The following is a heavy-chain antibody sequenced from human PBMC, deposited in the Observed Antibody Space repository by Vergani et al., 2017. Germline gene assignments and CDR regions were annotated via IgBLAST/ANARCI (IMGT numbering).Heavy chain of an antibody. J-gene: IGHJ4*02. V-gene: IGHV3-30*18. D-gene: IGHD1-26*01. CDR1: GFTFSSYG. CDR2: ISYDGSNK. Sequence: QVQLVESGGGVVQPGRSLRLSCAASGFTFSSYGMHWVRQAPGKGLEWVAVISYDGSNKYYADSVKGRFTISRDNSKNTLYLQMNSLRAEDTAVYYCAKDWARRAIDYWGQGTLVTVSS. CDR3: AKDWARRAIDY.